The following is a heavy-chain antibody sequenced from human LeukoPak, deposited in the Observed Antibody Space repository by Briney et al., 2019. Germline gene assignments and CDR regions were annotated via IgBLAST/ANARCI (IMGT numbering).Heavy chain of an antibody. Sequence: GESLRLSCAASGFPLNTFWMRWVRQAPGKGREWVANIKEDGGEKYYVDSVKGRFTSSRDNAKNSVLLQMNSLRVEDAAVYYCAINPVAGTFDYWGQGTLVTVSS. CDR3: AINPVAGTFDY. D-gene: IGHD6-19*01. CDR2: IKEDGGEK. CDR1: GFPLNTFW. J-gene: IGHJ4*02. V-gene: IGHV3-7*01.